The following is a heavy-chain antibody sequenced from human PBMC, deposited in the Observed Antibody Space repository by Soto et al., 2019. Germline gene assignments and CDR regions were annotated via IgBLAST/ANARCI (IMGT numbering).Heavy chain of an antibody. D-gene: IGHD6-13*01. V-gene: IGHV3-43*01. CDR2: ISWDGGST. CDR1: GFTFDDYT. CDR3: AKDINIGAAAGILDY. J-gene: IGHJ4*02. Sequence: GGSLRLSCAASGFTFDDYTMHWVRQAPGKGLEWVSLISWDGGSTYYADSVKGRFTISRDNSKNSLYLQMNSLRTEDTALYYCAKDINIGAAAGILDYWGQGTLVTVSS.